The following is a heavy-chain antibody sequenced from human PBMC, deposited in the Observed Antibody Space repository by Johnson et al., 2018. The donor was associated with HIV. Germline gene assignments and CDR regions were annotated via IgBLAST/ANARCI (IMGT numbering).Heavy chain of an antibody. D-gene: IGHD5-12*01. CDR1: GLSFSNFG. CDR2: ISFDGNLK. J-gene: IGHJ3*02. CDR3: ASTNIVATVGPLGAFDI. Sequence: QVQLVESGGGVVQPGKSLTLSCVGSGLSFSNFGIHWVRQAPGKGPEWVAVISFDGNLKKYADSVKGRFTTSRDRAKNFLYLQMNSLRAEDTAVYYCASTNIVATVGPLGAFDIWGQGTMVSVSS. V-gene: IGHV3-33*08.